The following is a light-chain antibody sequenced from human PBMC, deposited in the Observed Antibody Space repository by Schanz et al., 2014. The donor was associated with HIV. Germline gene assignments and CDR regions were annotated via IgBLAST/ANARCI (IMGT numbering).Light chain of an antibody. CDR1: QSVSASY. J-gene: IGKJ4*01. V-gene: IGKV3-20*01. CDR2: GAS. Sequence: EIVLTQSPGTLSLSPGERATLSCRASQSVSASYLAWYQQKPGQAPRLLIYGASSRATGIPDRFSGSGSGTDFTLTISSLEPEDFAVYYCQYFGNSGGTFGGGTKVEI. CDR3: QYFGNSGGT.